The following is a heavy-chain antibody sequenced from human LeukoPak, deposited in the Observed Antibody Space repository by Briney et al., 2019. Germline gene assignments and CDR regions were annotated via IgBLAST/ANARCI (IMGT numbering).Heavy chain of an antibody. J-gene: IGHJ4*02. Sequence: SETLSLTCTVSGDSITSYYWSWIRQPAGKGLEWIGRISITDGTSYTPYLQSRVTMSVDASKNQFSLKLSSVTAADTAVYYCARIRRNSVDWYADDNWGQGTLVTVSS. CDR2: ISITDGT. CDR1: GDSITSYY. D-gene: IGHD3-9*01. CDR3: ARIRRNSVDWYADDN. V-gene: IGHV4-4*07.